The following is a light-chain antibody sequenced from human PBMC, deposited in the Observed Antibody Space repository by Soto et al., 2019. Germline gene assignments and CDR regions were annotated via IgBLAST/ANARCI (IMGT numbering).Light chain of an antibody. CDR2: EVS. J-gene: IGLJ1*01. CDR1: SSDVGGYNY. Sequence: QDVLAQPAAVCFSPGHSITISGTRTSSDVGGYNYVSLYQQHPGKAPKRIIYEVSNRPSGVSNRFSGSKSGNTASLTISGLQAEDEADYYCSSSTSSSTLVFGTGPKVTAL. CDR3: SSSTSSSTLV. V-gene: IGLV2-14*01.